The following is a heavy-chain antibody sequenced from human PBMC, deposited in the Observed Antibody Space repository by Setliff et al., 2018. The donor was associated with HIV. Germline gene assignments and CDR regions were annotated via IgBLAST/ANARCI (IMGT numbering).Heavy chain of an antibody. CDR2: IYYSGST. Sequence: SETLSLTCTVSGGSISSNYWSWVRQPPGKGLEWIGHIYYSGSTNYNPSLKSRVTISVDTSRNQFSLNLSSVTAADTAVYYCARGLSFYDPGGFDYWGQGTLVTVSS. CDR1: GGSISSNY. CDR3: ARGLSFYDPGGFDY. V-gene: IGHV4-59*01. J-gene: IGHJ4*02. D-gene: IGHD3-22*01.